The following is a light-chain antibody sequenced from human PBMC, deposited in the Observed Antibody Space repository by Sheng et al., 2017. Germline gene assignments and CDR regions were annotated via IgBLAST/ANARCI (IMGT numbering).Light chain of an antibody. Sequence: EILVTQSPATLSVSPGERATLSCRVSQRLGNMLAWYQQKSGQVPRLLIFGASTRATGVPDRFSGSGSGTDFTLTISSLQSEDFAVYYCQQYVDWPLTFGGGTKVEIK. CDR2: GAS. V-gene: IGKV3-15*01. J-gene: IGKJ4*01. CDR3: QQYVDWPLT. CDR1: QRLGNM.